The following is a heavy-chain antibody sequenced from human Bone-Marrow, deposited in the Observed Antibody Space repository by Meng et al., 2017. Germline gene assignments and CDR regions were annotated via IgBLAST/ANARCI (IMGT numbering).Heavy chain of an antibody. V-gene: IGHV3-15*01. CDR3: TTDHQGIDY. CDR1: GFTFSSYA. CDR2: IKSKTDGGTT. Sequence: GESLKISCAASGFTFSSYAMSWVRQAPGKGLEWVGRIKSKTDGGTTDYAAPVKGRFTISRDVSKNTLYLQMNSLKTGDTSMYYCTTDHQGIDYWGQGTLVTVSS. J-gene: IGHJ4*01.